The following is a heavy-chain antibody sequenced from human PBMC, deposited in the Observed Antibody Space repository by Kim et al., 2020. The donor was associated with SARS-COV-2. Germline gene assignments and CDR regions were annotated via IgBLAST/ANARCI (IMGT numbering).Heavy chain of an antibody. CDR3: ARERPSLLGVLDY. V-gene: IGHV3-7*01. Sequence: GGSLRLSCAASGFTFSSYWMSWVRQAPGKGLEWVANIKQDGSEKYYVDSVKGRFTISRDNAKNSLYLQMNSLRAEDTAVYYCARERPSLLGVLDYWGQGTLVTVSS. D-gene: IGHD3-10*01. CDR2: IKQDGSEK. J-gene: IGHJ4*02. CDR1: GFTFSSYW.